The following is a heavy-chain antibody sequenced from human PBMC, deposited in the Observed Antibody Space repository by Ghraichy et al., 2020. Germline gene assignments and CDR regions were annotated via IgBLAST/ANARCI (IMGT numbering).Heavy chain of an antibody. J-gene: IGHJ4*02. V-gene: IGHV3-21*01. CDR2: ISSSSSYI. CDR1: GFTFSSYS. D-gene: IGHD2-15*01. Sequence: GSLRLSCAASGFTFSSYSMNWVRQAPGKGLEWVSSISSSSSYIYYADSVKGRFTISRDNAKNSLYLQMNSLRAEDTAVYYCARDNCSGGSCYSGCWGQGTLVTVSS. CDR3: ARDNCSGGSCYSGC.